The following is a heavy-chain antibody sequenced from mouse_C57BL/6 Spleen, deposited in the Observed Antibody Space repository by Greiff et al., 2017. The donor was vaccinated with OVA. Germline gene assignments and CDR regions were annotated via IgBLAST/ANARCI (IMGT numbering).Heavy chain of an antibody. CDR3: AGGYYDFDY. Sequence: QVQLQQPGADLVKPGASVKLSCKASGYTFTSYWMPWVKQRPGQGLEWIGMLHPDSGSTNYTETFKSKVTLTVDKSSSTAYMQLSSLTSEGSAVYYCAGGYYDFDYWGQGTTLTVSS. CDR2: LHPDSGST. D-gene: IGHD2-3*01. CDR1: GYTFTSYW. V-gene: IGHV1-64*01. J-gene: IGHJ2*01.